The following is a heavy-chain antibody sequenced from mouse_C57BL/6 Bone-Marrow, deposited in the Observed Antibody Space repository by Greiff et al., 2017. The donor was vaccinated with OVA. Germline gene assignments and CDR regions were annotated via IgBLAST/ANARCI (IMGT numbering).Heavy chain of an antibody. J-gene: IGHJ4*01. CDR3: ARGRLRPMDY. V-gene: IGHV1-61*01. CDR1: GYTFTSYW. D-gene: IGHD2-4*01. Sequence: QVQLQQPGAELVRPGSSVKLSCKASGYTFTSYWMDWVKQRPGQGLEWIGNIYPSDSETHYNQKFKDKATLTVDKSSSTAYMQLSSLTSEDSAVYYCARGRLRPMDYWGQGTSVTVSS. CDR2: IYPSDSET.